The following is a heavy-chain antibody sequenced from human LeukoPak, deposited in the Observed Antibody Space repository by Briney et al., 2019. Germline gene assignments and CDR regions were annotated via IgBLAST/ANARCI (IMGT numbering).Heavy chain of an antibody. J-gene: IGHJ4*02. D-gene: IGHD6-19*01. CDR2: IYYSGST. Sequence: SETLSLTCAVYGGSFSGYYWSWIRQPPGKGLEWTGYIYYSGSTNYNPSLNSRVTISVDTSKNQFSLRLGSVTAADTAIYYCARAVSGRFDYWGQGTLVTVSS. CDR1: GGSFSGYY. V-gene: IGHV4-59*08. CDR3: ARAVSGRFDY.